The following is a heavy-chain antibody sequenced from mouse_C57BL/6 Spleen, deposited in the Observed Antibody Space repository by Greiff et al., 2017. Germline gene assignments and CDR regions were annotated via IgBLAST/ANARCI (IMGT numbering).Heavy chain of an antibody. V-gene: IGHV1-80*01. D-gene: IGHD2-1*01. CDR3: ARWGNPPRDYFDY. J-gene: IGHJ2*01. CDR1: GYAFSSYW. Sequence: QVQLKQSGAELVKPGASVKISCKASGYAFSSYWMNWVKQRPGKGLEWIGQIYPGDGDTNYNGKFKGKATLTADKSSSTAYMQLSSLTSEDSAVYFCARWGNPPRDYFDYWGQGTTLTVSS. CDR2: IYPGDGDT.